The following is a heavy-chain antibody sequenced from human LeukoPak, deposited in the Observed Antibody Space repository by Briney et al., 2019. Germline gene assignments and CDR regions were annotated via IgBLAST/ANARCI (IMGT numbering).Heavy chain of an antibody. V-gene: IGHV3-30*04. CDR2: ISYDGSNK. CDR3: ARDQGVGATTLNYFDY. D-gene: IGHD1-26*01. J-gene: IGHJ4*02. Sequence: PGRSLRLSCAASGFTFSSYAMHWVRQAPGKGLEWVAVISYDGSNKYYADSVKGRFTISRDNSKNTLYLQVNSLRAEDTAVYYCARDQGVGATTLNYFDYWGQGTLVTVSS. CDR1: GFTFSSYA.